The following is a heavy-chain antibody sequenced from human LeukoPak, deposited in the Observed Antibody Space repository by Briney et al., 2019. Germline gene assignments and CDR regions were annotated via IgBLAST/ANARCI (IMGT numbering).Heavy chain of an antibody. CDR2: IKQDGSDK. CDR3: ARDRPPRASGSYSY. D-gene: IGHD1-26*01. J-gene: IGHJ4*02. CDR1: GFTFSSYW. Sequence: GGSLRLSCAASGFTFSSYWMSWVRQAPGKGLEWVANIKQDGSDKYYVDSVKGRFTISRDNAKNSLYLQMNSLRAEDTAVYYCARDRPPRASGSYSYWGQGTLVTVSS. V-gene: IGHV3-7*01.